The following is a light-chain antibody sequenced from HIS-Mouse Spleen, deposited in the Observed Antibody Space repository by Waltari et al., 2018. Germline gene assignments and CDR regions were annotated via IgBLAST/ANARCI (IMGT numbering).Light chain of an antibody. Sequence: SYELTQPPSVAGSPGQTASITCSGDALPKKYAYWYPQKSGQAPVLVIYEDSKRPSGIPERFSGSSSGTMATLTISGAQVEDEADYYCYSTDSSGNHRVFGGGTKLTVL. J-gene: IGLJ2*01. CDR3: YSTDSSGNHRV. CDR2: EDS. V-gene: IGLV3-10*01. CDR1: ALPKKY.